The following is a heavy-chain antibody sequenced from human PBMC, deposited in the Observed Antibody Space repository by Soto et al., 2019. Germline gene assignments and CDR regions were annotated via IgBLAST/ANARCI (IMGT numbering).Heavy chain of an antibody. Sequence: QVQLVESGGGVVQPGRSLRLSCAASGFTFSSFAIHWVRQAPGKGLEWMAVISYDGSNKYYADSVEGRFTISRDNSKNAGFLQMNSLRPEDTAVYYCARAYPQVGSNYCDYWGQGTLVTVSS. CDR3: ARAYPQVGSNYCDY. V-gene: IGHV3-30*04. J-gene: IGHJ4*02. CDR2: ISYDGSNK. D-gene: IGHD1-26*01. CDR1: GFTFSSFA.